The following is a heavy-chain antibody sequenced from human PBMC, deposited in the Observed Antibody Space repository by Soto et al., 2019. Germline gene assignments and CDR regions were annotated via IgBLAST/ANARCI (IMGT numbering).Heavy chain of an antibody. CDR2: IYWDDDK. CDR3: AHSPYGDYPFDY. CDR1: GFSLSTSGVA. Sequence: QITLKESGPTLVKPTQTLTVTCTFSGFSLSTSGVAVGWIRQPPGTALEWLALIYWDDDKRYSPSLKSRLTITMHTSKSQVGLSMTNMDPVDTATYYGAHSPYGDYPFDYWGQGTLVTVSS. D-gene: IGHD4-17*01. J-gene: IGHJ4*02. V-gene: IGHV2-5*02.